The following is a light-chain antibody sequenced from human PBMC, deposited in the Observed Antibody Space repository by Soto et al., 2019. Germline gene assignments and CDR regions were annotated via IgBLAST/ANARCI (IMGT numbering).Light chain of an antibody. CDR3: QSYDSSLSGSV. CDR1: SSNIGAGYD. Sequence: QSVLTQPPSVSGAPGKRFTLSCTGSSSNIGAGYDVHWYQQLPGTSPKLLIYGNSNRPSGVPDRFSGSKSGTSASLAITGLQAEDEADYYCQSYDSSLSGSVFGGGTKLTVL. CDR2: GNS. V-gene: IGLV1-40*01. J-gene: IGLJ3*02.